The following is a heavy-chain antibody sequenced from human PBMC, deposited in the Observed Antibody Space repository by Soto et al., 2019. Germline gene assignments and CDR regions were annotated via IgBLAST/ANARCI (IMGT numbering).Heavy chain of an antibody. Sequence: QVQLVQSGAEVKKPGSSVKVSCKASGGTFSSYTISWVRQAPGQGLEWMGRIIPILGIANYAQKFQGRVTITADKSTSTAYMELSSLRSEDTAVYYCARLHDFWSGYPSNYWGQGTLVTFSS. CDR3: ARLHDFWSGYPSNY. CDR1: GGTFSSYT. D-gene: IGHD3-3*01. J-gene: IGHJ4*02. V-gene: IGHV1-69*02. CDR2: IIPILGIA.